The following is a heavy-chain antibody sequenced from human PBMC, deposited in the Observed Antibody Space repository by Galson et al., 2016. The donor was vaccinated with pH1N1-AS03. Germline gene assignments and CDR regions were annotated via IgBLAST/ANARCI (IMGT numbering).Heavy chain of an antibody. J-gene: IGHJ4*02. Sequence: ETLSLTCTVSGDSVSGGTYYWNWIRQPPGKGLEWIVYIYYTGITNYDPPLESRLTISIDRSKNQISLTLGSVAAADTAMYYCARNGVLTGYHATGRERVDYWGQGTLVIVSS. CDR3: ARNGVLTGYHATGRERVDY. V-gene: IGHV4-61*01. CDR1: GDSVSGGTYY. D-gene: IGHD3-9*01. CDR2: IYYTGIT.